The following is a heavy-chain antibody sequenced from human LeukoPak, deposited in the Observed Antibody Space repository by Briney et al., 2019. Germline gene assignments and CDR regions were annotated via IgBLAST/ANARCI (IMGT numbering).Heavy chain of an antibody. V-gene: IGHV1-2*02. CDR2: INPNSGGT. D-gene: IGHD2-2*01. J-gene: IGHJ4*02. CDR3: ARGGGLYRYCSSTSCYDS. CDR1: GYTFTGYY. Sequence: ASVKVSCKASGYTFTGYYMHWVRQAPGQGLEWMGWINPNSGGTNYAQKFQGRVTMTRDTSISTAYMELSRLRSDDTAVYYCARGGGLYRYCSSTSCYDSWGQGTLVTVSS.